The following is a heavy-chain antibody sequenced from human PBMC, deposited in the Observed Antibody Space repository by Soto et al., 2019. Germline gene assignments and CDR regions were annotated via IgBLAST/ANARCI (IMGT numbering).Heavy chain of an antibody. Sequence: GGSLSLSCAASGFTFSNYAMSWVRQAPGQGLEWVSGSSGSGGNTYYADSVKGRFTISRDDSKNTLYLQMNSLKTEDTAVYYCTTGPNLRPLAAFDIWGQGTVVT. CDR2: SSGSGGNT. J-gene: IGHJ3*02. V-gene: IGHV3-23*01. CDR1: GFTFSNYA. CDR3: TTGPNLRPLAAFDI.